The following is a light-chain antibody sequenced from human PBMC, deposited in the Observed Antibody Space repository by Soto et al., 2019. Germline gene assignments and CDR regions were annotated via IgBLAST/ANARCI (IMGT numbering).Light chain of an antibody. Sequence: QSALTQPPSASGSPGRSVTISCTGTSSDVGGYNYVSWYQQHPGKAPKLMIYEVYKRPSGVPDRFSGSKSGNTASLTVSGLQAEDEADYYCAAWDDSLRGWVFGGGTKLTVL. CDR3: AAWDDSLRGWV. CDR2: EVY. CDR1: SSDVGGYNY. V-gene: IGLV2-8*01. J-gene: IGLJ3*02.